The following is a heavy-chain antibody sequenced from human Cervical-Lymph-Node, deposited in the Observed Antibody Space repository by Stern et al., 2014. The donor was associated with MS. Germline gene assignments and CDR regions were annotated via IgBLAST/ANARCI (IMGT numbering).Heavy chain of an antibody. CDR1: GYSFSSYW. V-gene: IGHV5-51*01. CDR3: GREVAMTAGLLGF. D-gene: IGHD3-22*01. J-gene: IGHJ4*02. CDR2: TFPSHTEP. Sequence: EVQLVESGAAVKKPGESLKIACKGSGYSFSSYWIAWVRQMPGKGLEWMGMTFPSHTEPRYSPSFEGQVPISVYKSTSTAYLHWSSLKASDTARYYCGREVAMTAGLLGFWGQGTQVIVS.